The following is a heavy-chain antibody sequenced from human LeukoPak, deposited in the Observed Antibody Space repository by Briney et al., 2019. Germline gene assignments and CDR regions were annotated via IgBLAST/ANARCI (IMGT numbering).Heavy chain of an antibody. J-gene: IGHJ6*02. CDR1: GYXFTSYD. Sequence: ASVKVSCKASGYXFTSYDISWVRQAPGQGLEWMGWISTYNGNTNYAQKLQGRVTMTTDTITTTAYMELRSLRSDDTAVYYCAADGFMVVRGVNYYYYGMDVWGQGTTVTVSS. D-gene: IGHD3-10*01. V-gene: IGHV1-18*01. CDR2: ISTYNGNT. CDR3: AADGFMVVRGVNYYYYGMDV.